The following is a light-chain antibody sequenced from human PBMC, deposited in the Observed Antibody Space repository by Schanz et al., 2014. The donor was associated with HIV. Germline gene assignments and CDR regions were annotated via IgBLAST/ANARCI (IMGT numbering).Light chain of an antibody. CDR3: CSYVPGGTYV. V-gene: IGLV2-23*02. CDR2: DVS. CDR1: TSDIGNHDF. J-gene: IGLJ1*01. Sequence: QSALTQPPSASGSPGQSVTISCTGTTSDIGNHDFVSWYQQHPGKAPKLMIYDVSVRPSGVSNRFSGSKSGNTASLTISGLQAEDDADYYCCSYVPGGTYVFGTGTKVTVL.